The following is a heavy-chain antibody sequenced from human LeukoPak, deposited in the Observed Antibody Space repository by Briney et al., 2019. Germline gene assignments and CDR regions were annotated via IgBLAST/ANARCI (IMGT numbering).Heavy chain of an antibody. J-gene: IGHJ4*02. D-gene: IGHD5-12*01. CDR1: GGTFSSYA. CDR2: IIPILGIA. CDR3: ARDVASGRPDY. V-gene: IGHV1-69*04. Sequence: SVKVSCKASGGTFSSYAISWVRQAPGQGLEWMGRIIPILGIANYAQKFQGRVTITADKSTSTAYMELSSLRSEDTAVYYCARDVASGRPDYWGQGTLVTVSS.